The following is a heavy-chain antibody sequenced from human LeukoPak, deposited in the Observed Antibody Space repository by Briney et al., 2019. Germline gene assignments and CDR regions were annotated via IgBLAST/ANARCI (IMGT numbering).Heavy chain of an antibody. CDR2: ITGSSSTI. Sequence: PGGSLRLSCAASGFTFSSFSMNWVRQAPGKGLEWVSFITGSSSTIYYADSVKGRFTISRDNAKNSLYLQMNSLRAEDTAVYYCARAGVDYSSGWIPYFDYWGQGTLVTVSS. CDR3: ARAGVDYSSGWIPYFDY. CDR1: GFTFSSFS. V-gene: IGHV3-48*01. D-gene: IGHD6-19*01. J-gene: IGHJ4*02.